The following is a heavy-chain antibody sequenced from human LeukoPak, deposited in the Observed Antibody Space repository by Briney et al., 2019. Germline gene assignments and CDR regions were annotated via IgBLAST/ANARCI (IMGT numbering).Heavy chain of an antibody. CDR1: AGSISSGGYY. CDR3: ARDQNSSGFIWFDP. J-gene: IGHJ5*02. CDR2: IYYSGST. D-gene: IGHD6-19*01. Sequence: PSQTLSLTCTVSAGSISSGGYYWSWIRQHPGKGLEWIGYIYYSGSTYYNPSLKSRVTISVDTSKNQFSLKLSSVTASDTAVYYCARDQNSSGFIWFDPWGQGTLVTVSS. V-gene: IGHV4-31*03.